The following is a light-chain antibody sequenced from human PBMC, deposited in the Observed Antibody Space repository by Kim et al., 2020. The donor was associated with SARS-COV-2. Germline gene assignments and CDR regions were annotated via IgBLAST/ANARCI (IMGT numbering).Light chain of an antibody. Sequence: QSALTQPASVSGSPGQSITISCTGTTSDVGRYNLVSWYQHHPGKAPQLIIYEVNRRPSGVSNRFSGSKSGNTASLTISGLQADDEADYYCCSCATGSTFVFGGGTQLTVL. CDR1: TSDVGRYNL. V-gene: IGLV2-23*02. CDR2: EVN. J-gene: IGLJ2*01. CDR3: CSCATGSTFV.